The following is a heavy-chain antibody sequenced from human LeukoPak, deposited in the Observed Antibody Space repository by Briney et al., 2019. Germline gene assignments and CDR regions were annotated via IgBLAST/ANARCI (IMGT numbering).Heavy chain of an antibody. Sequence: GGSLRLSCAASGFTFSSYSMNWVRQAPGKGLEWVSSITSSSTYIYYADSVKGRFTISRDNAKNSLYLQMNSLRAEDTAVYYCARDTEVYSYFDYWGQGTLVTVSS. CDR1: GFTFSSYS. CDR2: ITSSSTYI. V-gene: IGHV3-21*01. D-gene: IGHD5-18*01. CDR3: ARDTEVYSYFDY. J-gene: IGHJ4*02.